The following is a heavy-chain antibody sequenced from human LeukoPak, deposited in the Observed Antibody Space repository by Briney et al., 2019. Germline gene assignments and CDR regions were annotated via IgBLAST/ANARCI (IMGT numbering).Heavy chain of an antibody. CDR1: GYSFTSWW. Sequence: GESLKISCKGSGYSFTSWWIGWVRQMPGKGLMWMGIIYPGDSDTRYSPSFQGQVTISADKSISTAYLQWSTLKASDTAMYYCARYRPYYYDGSLDAFDIWGQGTMVTVAS. J-gene: IGHJ3*02. V-gene: IGHV5-51*01. D-gene: IGHD3-22*01. CDR3: ARYRPYYYDGSLDAFDI. CDR2: IYPGDSDT.